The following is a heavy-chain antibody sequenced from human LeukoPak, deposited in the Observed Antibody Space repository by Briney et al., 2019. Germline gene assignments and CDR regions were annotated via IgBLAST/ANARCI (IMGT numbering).Heavy chain of an antibody. J-gene: IGHJ4*02. D-gene: IGHD5-18*01. CDR1: GGSISSGCYS. Sequence: SQTLSLICGVAGGSISSGCYSWSWSRQPPGKVLEWIGYIYHSGSTYYNPSLKSRVTISVDRSKNQFSLKLSSVTAADTAVYYCARGHYSYGYSGWGQGTLVTVSS. CDR3: ARGHYSYGYSG. CDR2: IYHSGST. V-gene: IGHV4-30-2*01.